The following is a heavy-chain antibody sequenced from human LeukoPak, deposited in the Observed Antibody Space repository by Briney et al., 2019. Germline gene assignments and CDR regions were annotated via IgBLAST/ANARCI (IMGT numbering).Heavy chain of an antibody. CDR3: AAVTYSSSWSRSDY. D-gene: IGHD6-13*01. J-gene: IGHJ4*02. CDR2: IVVGSGNT. V-gene: IGHV1-58*01. Sequence: WIVVGSGNTNYAQKFQERVTITRDMSTSTAYMELSSLRSEDTAVYYCAAVTYSSSWSRSDYWGQGTLVTVSS.